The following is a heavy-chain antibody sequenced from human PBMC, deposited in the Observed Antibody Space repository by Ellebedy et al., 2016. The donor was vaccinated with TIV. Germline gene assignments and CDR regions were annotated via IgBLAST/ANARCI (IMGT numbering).Heavy chain of an antibody. V-gene: IGHV3-7*01. D-gene: IGHD3-9*01. J-gene: IGHJ4*02. CDR3: ARSFDPAAPFDY. Sequence: GESLKISCAASGFTFSNYWMSWVRQAPGKGLEWVANIKHDGSEKYYVDSVKGRFTTSRDNAKNSLYLQMNSLRAEDTAVYYCARSFDPAAPFDYWGQGTLVTVSS. CDR2: IKHDGSEK. CDR1: GFTFSNYW.